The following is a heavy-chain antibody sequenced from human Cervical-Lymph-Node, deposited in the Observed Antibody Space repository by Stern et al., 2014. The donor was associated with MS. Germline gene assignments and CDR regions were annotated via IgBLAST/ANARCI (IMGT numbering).Heavy chain of an antibody. V-gene: IGHV4-39*01. CDR2: IYYSGST. J-gene: IGHJ1*01. Sequence: QLQLQESGPGLVKPSENLSLTCTVSGGSISSSSYYWGWIRQPPGKGLEWIGSIYYSGSTYYNPSLKSRVTISVDTSKNQFSLKLSSGTAADTAVYYCARHYNSFFFQHWGQGTLVTVSS. D-gene: IGHD5-24*01. CDR3: ARHYNSFFFQH. CDR1: GGSISSSSYY.